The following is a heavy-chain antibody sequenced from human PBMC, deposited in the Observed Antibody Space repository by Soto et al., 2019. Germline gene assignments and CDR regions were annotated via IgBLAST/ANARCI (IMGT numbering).Heavy chain of an antibody. Sequence: EVQLVESGGGLVKPGGSLRLSCAASGFTFSSYSMNWVRQAPGKGLEWVSSISSSSSYIYYADSVKGRFTISRDNAKNSLYLQMNSLRAEDTAVYYCASYFDWPLSTYYYYGMDVWGQGTTVTVSS. D-gene: IGHD3-9*01. J-gene: IGHJ6*02. CDR2: ISSSSSYI. CDR3: ASYFDWPLSTYYYYGMDV. V-gene: IGHV3-21*01. CDR1: GFTFSSYS.